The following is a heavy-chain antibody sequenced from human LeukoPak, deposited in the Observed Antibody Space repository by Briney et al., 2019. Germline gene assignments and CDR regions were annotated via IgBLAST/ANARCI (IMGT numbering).Heavy chain of an antibody. D-gene: IGHD3-22*01. CDR2: ISWNSGSI. Sequence: GGSLRLSCAASGFTFDDYAMHWVRQAPGKGLEWVSGISWNSGSIVYADSVKGRFTISRDNAKNSLYLQMNSLRAEDTALYYCARGGDITMIVVVTTFDYWGQGTLVTVSS. V-gene: IGHV3-9*01. CDR3: ARGGDITMIVVVTTFDY. CDR1: GFTFDDYA. J-gene: IGHJ4*02.